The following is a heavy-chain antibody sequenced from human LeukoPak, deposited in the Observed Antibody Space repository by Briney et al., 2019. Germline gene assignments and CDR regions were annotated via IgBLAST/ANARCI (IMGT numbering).Heavy chain of an antibody. V-gene: IGHV3-30-3*01. J-gene: IGHJ4*02. CDR3: ARDPSNYYGSSGYQTPYFDY. Sequence: GQSLRLSCAASGFTFSSYAMHWVRPAAGKGLEWEAVLPYDGSNKCYADSVKGRFTISRDNSKNTLYLQMNGLRAEDTAVYYCARDPSNYYGSSGYQTPYFDYWGQGTLVTVSS. CDR1: GFTFSSYA. D-gene: IGHD3-22*01. CDR2: LPYDGSNK.